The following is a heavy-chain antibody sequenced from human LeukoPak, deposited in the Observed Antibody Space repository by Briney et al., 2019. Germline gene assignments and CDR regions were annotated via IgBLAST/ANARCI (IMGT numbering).Heavy chain of an antibody. CDR2: MNPNSGNT. J-gene: IGHJ5*02. D-gene: IGHD2-2*01. Sequence: ASVKVSCKASGYTFTSYDINWVRQATGQGLEWMGWMNPNSGNTGYAQKLQGRVTMTRNTSISTAYMERSSLRSEDTAVYYCARGPKYQLLSYRIDPWGQGTLVTVSS. V-gene: IGHV1-8*01. CDR1: GYTFTSYD. CDR3: ARGPKYQLLSYRIDP.